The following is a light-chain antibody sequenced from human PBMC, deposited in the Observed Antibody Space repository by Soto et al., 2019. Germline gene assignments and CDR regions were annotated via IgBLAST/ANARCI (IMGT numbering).Light chain of an antibody. V-gene: IGLV1-47*01. CDR2: RNN. J-gene: IGLJ1*01. CDR1: SSNIGSNF. Sequence: QSVLTQPPSASETPGQRVTISCSGSSSNIGSNFVYWFQQLPGAAPKLLIYRNNQRPSGVPDRFSASKSGTSASLAISGLRSENEADYYCAAWDDSLSAYVFGPGTKVTVL. CDR3: AAWDDSLSAYV.